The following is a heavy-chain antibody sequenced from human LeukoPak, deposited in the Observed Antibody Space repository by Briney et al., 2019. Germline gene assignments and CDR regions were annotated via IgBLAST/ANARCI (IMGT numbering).Heavy chain of an antibody. J-gene: IGHJ6*03. V-gene: IGHV4-59*12. CDR2: IYYSGST. CDR3: ARAMGSGSFQTYYYYMDV. Sequence: SETLSLTCTVSGGSISSYYWSWIRQPPGKGLEWIGYIYYSGSTNYNPSLKSRITISVDTSKNQFSLKLSSVTAADTAVYYCARAMGSGSFQTYYYYMDVWGKGTTVTISS. CDR1: GGSISSYY. D-gene: IGHD3-10*01.